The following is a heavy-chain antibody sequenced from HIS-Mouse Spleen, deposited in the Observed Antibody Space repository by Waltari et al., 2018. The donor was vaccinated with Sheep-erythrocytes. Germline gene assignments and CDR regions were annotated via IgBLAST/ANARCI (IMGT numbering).Heavy chain of an antibody. CDR2: IKQDGSEK. V-gene: IGHV3-7*01. J-gene: IGHJ3*02. CDR3: ARAVAGTPDAFDI. D-gene: IGHD1-7*01. Sequence: ANIKQDGSEKYYVDSVKGRFTISRDNAKNSLYLQMNSLRAEDTAVYYCARAVAGTPDAFDIWGQGTMVTVSS.